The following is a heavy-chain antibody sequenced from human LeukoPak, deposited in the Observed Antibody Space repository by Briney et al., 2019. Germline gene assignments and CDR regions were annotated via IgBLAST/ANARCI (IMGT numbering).Heavy chain of an antibody. D-gene: IGHD5-24*01. CDR1: GYSFSTYW. Sequence: GESLRISCKGSGYSFSTYWITWVRQMPGKGLEWMGIIYPGDSDTKYSPSFQGQVTISVDKSSSTAYLQWSSLKASDTAMYYCARRSLATTNFDYWGQGTLVTVSS. CDR3: ARRSLATTNFDY. CDR2: IYPGDSDT. V-gene: IGHV5-51*01. J-gene: IGHJ4*02.